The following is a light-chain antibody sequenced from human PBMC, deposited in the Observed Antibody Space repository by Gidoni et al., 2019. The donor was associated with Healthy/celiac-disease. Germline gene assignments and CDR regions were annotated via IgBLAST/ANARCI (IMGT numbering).Light chain of an antibody. CDR1: SSDVGSYNR. Sequence: QSSLPHPPSVSRSPGQSVTISCTGTSSDVGSYNRVSWYQQPPGTAPKLMIYEVSNRPSGVPDRFSGSKSGNTASLTISGLQAEDEADYYCSSYTSSSTHVVFGGGTKLTVL. CDR2: EVS. CDR3: SSYTSSSTHVV. J-gene: IGLJ2*01. V-gene: IGLV2-18*02.